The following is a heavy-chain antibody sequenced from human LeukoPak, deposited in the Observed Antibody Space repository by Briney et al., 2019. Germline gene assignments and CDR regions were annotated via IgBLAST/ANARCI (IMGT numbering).Heavy chain of an antibody. CDR3: ASGLISSGWLGVFDY. Sequence: GASVKVSCKASGYTFTSYGISWVRQAPGQGLEWMGWISAYNGNTNYAQKLQGRVTMTTDTSTSTAYMELRSLRSDDTAVYYCASGLISSGWLGVFDYWGQGTLVTVSS. D-gene: IGHD6-19*01. CDR1: GYTFTSYG. V-gene: IGHV1-18*04. J-gene: IGHJ4*02. CDR2: ISAYNGNT.